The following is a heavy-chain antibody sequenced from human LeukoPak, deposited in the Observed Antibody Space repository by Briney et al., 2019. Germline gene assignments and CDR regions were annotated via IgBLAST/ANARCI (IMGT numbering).Heavy chain of an antibody. CDR1: GFTFDDYA. CDR3: AKGSGSSSWLGLVVPGLNFDY. Sequence: GGSLRLSCAASGFTFDDYAMLWVRQAPGKGLEGGSGISWNSGSIGYADSVKGRFTISRDNAKNSLYLQMNSLRAEDTALYYCAKGSGSSSWLGLVVPGLNFDYWGQGTLVTVSS. CDR2: ISWNSGSI. D-gene: IGHD6-13*01. V-gene: IGHV3-9*01. J-gene: IGHJ4*02.